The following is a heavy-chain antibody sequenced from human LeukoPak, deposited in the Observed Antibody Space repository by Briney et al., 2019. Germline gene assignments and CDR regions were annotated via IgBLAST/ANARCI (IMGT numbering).Heavy chain of an antibody. CDR1: GFTFSSYA. V-gene: IGHV3-30-3*01. J-gene: IGHJ6*02. CDR3: ARDLRGYGDRPGDYVLPSSYYYGMDV. Sequence: GGSLRLSCAASGFTFSSYAMHWVRQAPGKGLEWVAVISYDGSNKYYADSVKGRFTISRDNSKNTLYLQMNSLRSEDTAVYYCARDLRGYGDRPGDYVLPSSYYYGMDVWGQGTTVTVSS. D-gene: IGHD4-17*01. CDR2: ISYDGSNK.